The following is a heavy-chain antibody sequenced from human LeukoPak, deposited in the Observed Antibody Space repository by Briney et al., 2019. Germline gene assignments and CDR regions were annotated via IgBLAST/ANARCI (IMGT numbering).Heavy chain of an antibody. Sequence: PSETLSLTCAVSGGSISSYYWSWIRQPPGEGLEWIGYIYTSGSTNYNPSLKSRVTISVDTSKNQFSLKLSSVTAAYSAVYYCARLGCGGDCYGFDYWGQGTLVTVSS. J-gene: IGHJ4*02. CDR1: GGSISSYY. V-gene: IGHV4-4*09. D-gene: IGHD2-21*02. CDR2: IYTSGST. CDR3: ARLGCGGDCYGFDY.